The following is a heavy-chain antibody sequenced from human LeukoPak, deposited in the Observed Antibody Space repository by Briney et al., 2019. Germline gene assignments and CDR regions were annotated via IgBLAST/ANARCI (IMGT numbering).Heavy chain of an antibody. Sequence: SETLSLTWTVSGGSISSGGYYWSWVRQPPGKGLEWIGYIYYSGSTYYNPSLKSRVTISVDTSKNQFSLKLSSVTAADTAVYYCARGGGYDIFFDYWGQGTLVTVSS. D-gene: IGHD3-9*01. CDR2: IYYSGST. V-gene: IGHV4-30-4*08. CDR3: ARGGGYDIFFDY. J-gene: IGHJ4*02. CDR1: GGSISSGGYY.